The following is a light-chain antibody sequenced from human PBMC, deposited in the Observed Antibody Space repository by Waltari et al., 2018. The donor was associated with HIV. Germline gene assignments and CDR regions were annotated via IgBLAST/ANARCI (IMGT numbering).Light chain of an antibody. CDR1: QSFLHSDGKTY. J-gene: IGKJ2*01. CDR2: EVS. V-gene: IGKV2D-29*01. Sequence: VMTQTLLSLAVAPGQQASISVKSSQSFLHSDGKTYLSWHQQKPGRPPQLLMYEVSNRFSGVPERFSGRGSGTDFTLNINRVQAEDVGVYYCMQNIEPPHTFGQGTKLEIK. CDR3: MQNIEPPHT.